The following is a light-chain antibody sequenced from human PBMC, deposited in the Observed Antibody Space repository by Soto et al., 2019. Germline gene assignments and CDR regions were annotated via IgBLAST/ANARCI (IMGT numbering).Light chain of an antibody. J-gene: IGKJ2*01. CDR2: DAS. CDR3: QQYDNPEYT. Sequence: DIQMTQSTSSLSASVGDRVTITCQASQDISNYLNWYQQKPGKAPKLLIYDASNLETGVPSRFSGSGSGTEFTFTISSLQPADIATYYCQQYDNPEYTFGQGTKLEIK. CDR1: QDISNY. V-gene: IGKV1-33*01.